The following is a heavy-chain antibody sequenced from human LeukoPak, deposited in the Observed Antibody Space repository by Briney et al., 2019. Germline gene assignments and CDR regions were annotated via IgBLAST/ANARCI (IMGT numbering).Heavy chain of an antibody. CDR1: GHTFTGYY. V-gene: IGHV1-46*01. J-gene: IGHJ6*03. D-gene: IGHD6-13*01. CDR3: ARDGVAAAGPYGDYYYYMDV. Sequence: ASVKVSCKASGHTFTGYYMHWVRQAPGQGLEWMGIINPSGGSTSYAQKFQGRVTMTRDTSTSTVYMELSSLRSEDTAVYYCARDGVAAAGPYGDYYYYMDVWGKGTTVTVSS. CDR2: INPSGGST.